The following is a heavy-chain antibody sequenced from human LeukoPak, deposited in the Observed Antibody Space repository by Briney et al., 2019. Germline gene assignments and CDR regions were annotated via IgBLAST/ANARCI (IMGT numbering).Heavy chain of an antibody. J-gene: IGHJ4*02. CDR2: IDPSGGSA. V-gene: IGHV1-46*01. Sequence: GASVKVSCKASGYTFTNFYMHWVRQAPGQGLEWMGIIDPSGGSAIYAQKFQGRVTITRDTSASTAYMELSSLRSEDMAVYYCARGNYCSGGSCYAYCFDYWGQGTLVTVSS. D-gene: IGHD2-15*01. CDR1: GYTFTNFY. CDR3: ARGNYCSGGSCYAYCFDY.